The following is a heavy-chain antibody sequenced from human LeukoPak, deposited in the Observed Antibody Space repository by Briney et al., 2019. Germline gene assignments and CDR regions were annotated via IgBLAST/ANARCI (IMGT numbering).Heavy chain of an antibody. J-gene: IGHJ3*02. CDR2: ISYDGSNK. CDR3: AKGLWFGEIFNSDAFDI. CDR1: GFTFSSYA. D-gene: IGHD3-10*01. Sequence: PGGSLRLSCAASGFTFSSYAMHWVRQAPGKGLEWVAVISYDGSNKYYADSVKGRFTISRDNSKNTLYLQMNSLRAEDTAVYYCAKGLWFGEIFNSDAFDIWGQGTMVTVSS. V-gene: IGHV3-30*01.